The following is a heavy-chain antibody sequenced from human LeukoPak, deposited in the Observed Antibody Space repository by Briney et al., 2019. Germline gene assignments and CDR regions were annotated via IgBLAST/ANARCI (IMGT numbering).Heavy chain of an antibody. CDR2: IIPIFGTA. D-gene: IGHD5-24*01. Sequence: SVKVSCKASGGTFSSYAISWVRQAPGRGLEWMGGIIPIFGTANYAQKLQGRVTITADESTSTAYMELSSLRSEDTAVYYCARDLRAFRDAYKNRNYYLDYWGQGTLVTVSS. J-gene: IGHJ4*02. CDR1: GGTFSSYA. CDR3: ARDLRAFRDAYKNRNYYLDY. V-gene: IGHV1-69*13.